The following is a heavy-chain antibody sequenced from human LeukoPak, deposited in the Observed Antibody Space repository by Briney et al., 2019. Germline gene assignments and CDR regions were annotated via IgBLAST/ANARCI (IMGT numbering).Heavy chain of an antibody. D-gene: IGHD3-22*01. CDR3: ARTRFSYYYDSSGSFDY. CDR2: IYYSGST. J-gene: IGHJ4*02. CDR1: GGSISSGDYY. Sequence: PSQTLSLTCTVSGGSISSGDYYWSWIRQPPGKGLEWIGYIYYSGSTYYNPSLKSRVTIPEDTSKNQFSLKLSSVTAADTAVYYCARTRFSYYYDSSGSFDYWGQGTLVTVSS. V-gene: IGHV4-30-4*01.